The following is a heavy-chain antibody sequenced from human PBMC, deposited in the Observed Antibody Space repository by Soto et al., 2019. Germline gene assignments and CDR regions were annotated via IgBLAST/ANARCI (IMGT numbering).Heavy chain of an antibody. Sequence: SETLSLTCNVSGGSISSSRSYWAWIRQPPGKGLEWIANIFYSGSTYYNPSLASRVTISVDTSKNQFSLKLSSVTAADTAVYYCARISSSWYFIPFDPWGQGTLVTVSS. CDR2: IFYSGST. V-gene: IGHV4-39*07. CDR3: ARISSSWYFIPFDP. D-gene: IGHD6-13*01. CDR1: GGSISSSRSY. J-gene: IGHJ5*02.